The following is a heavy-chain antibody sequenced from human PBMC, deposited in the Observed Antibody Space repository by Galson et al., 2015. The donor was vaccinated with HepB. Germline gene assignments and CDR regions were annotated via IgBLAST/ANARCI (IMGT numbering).Heavy chain of an antibody. CDR1: GFTVRSNF. J-gene: IGHJ4*02. CDR2: IYSGGNT. CDR3: ARDAHGSRDLAY. D-gene: IGHD5-24*01. Sequence: SLRLSCAASGFTVRSNFMTWVRQAPGKGLEWVSVIYSGGNTYYADSVKGRFTISRDSSKNTLYLQMESLTAEDTAVYYCARDAHGSRDLAYWGQGTLVTVSS. V-gene: IGHV3-53*01.